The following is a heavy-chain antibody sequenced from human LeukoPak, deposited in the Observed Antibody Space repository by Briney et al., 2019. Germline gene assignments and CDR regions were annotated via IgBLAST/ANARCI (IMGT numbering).Heavy chain of an antibody. CDR1: GYSISSGYY. CDR2: IYTSGST. V-gene: IGHV4-4*07. CDR3: ARGVVPAADFDY. Sequence: SETLSLTCTVSGYSISSGYYWSWIRQPAGKGLEWIGRIYTSGSTNYNPSLKSRVTMSVDTSKNQFSLKLSYVTAADTAVYYCARGVVPAADFDYWGQGTLVTVSS. D-gene: IGHD2-2*01. J-gene: IGHJ4*02.